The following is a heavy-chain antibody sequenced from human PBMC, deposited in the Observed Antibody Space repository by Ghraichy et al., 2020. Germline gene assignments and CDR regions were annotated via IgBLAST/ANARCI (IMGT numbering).Heavy chain of an antibody. Sequence: GGSLRLSCAASGFTVSNNYMKWVRQAPGRGLEWVSLIYSTGSTSYADSVKGRFTIFRDSSKNTLYLQMNSLRAEDTAVYYCARDRDGPWGQGTLVTVSS. CDR1: GFTVSNNY. J-gene: IGHJ4*02. CDR2: IYSTGST. V-gene: IGHV3-53*01. CDR3: ARDRDGP. D-gene: IGHD2-21*01.